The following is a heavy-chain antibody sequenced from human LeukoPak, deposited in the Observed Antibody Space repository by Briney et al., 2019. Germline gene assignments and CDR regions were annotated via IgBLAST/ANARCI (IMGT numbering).Heavy chain of an antibody. J-gene: IGHJ4*02. CDR1: GFTFIYAW. Sequence: GGSLRLSCAASGFTFIYAWMNWVRQAPGKGLEWVGRIKSKTDGGTTDYAAPVKGRFTISRDDSKNAVYLQMNSLKTEDTAVYYCTIGDYPGGDYFDYWGQGTLVTVSS. V-gene: IGHV3-15*01. D-gene: IGHD4-17*01. CDR2: IKSKTDGGTT. CDR3: TIGDYPGGDYFDY.